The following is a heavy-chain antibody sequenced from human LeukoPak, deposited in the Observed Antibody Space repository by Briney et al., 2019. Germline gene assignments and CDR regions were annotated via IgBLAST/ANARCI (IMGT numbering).Heavy chain of an antibody. Sequence: SETLSLTCTVSGGSISSGSYYWSWIRPPAGKGLEWNRRIYTSGSTNYTPSLKSRVTISVDTSKNQFSLKLSSVSAADTAVYYCARDPLGWFDPWGQGTLVTVSS. J-gene: IGHJ5*02. CDR1: GGSISSGSYY. CDR2: IYTSGST. CDR3: ARDPLGWFDP. V-gene: IGHV4-61*02.